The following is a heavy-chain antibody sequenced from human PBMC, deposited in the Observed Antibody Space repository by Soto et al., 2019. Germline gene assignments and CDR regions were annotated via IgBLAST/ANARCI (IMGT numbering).Heavy chain of an antibody. CDR2: ISSDGGGT. D-gene: IGHD4-17*01. CDR1: RFTFSNFP. V-gene: IGHV3-64D*06. J-gene: IGHJ4*02. Sequence: EVQVVESGGGLVQPGGSLRLSCSASRFTFSNFPMHWVRQAPGKGLEYVSGISSDGGGTYYADSVKGRFTISRDNSKNTVYLQMNSLRPEDTAVYYCVTGGHYGDYCGNWGQGTLVTVSS. CDR3: VTGGHYGDYCGN.